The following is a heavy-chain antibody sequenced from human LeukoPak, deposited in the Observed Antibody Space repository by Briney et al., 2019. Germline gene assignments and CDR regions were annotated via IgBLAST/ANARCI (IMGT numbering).Heavy chain of an antibody. CDR3: ARDQSGHGGHNIDAFDV. CDR1: GGSISNYY. Sequence: SETLSLTCNVSGGSISNYYWNWIRQPAGKGLEWIGRMYASGGTRYNPSFEGRVTMSADTSKNQVSLKLTSVIAADTAVYFCARDQSGHGGHNIDAFDVWGQGTMVTVSS. CDR2: MYASGGT. J-gene: IGHJ3*01. V-gene: IGHV4-4*07. D-gene: IGHD3-16*01.